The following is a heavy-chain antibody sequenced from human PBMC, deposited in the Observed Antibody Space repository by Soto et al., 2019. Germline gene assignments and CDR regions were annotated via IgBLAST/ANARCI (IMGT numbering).Heavy chain of an antibody. V-gene: IGHV4-31*03. D-gene: IGHD6-6*01. CDR1: SDSMNSGGYY. CDR3: ARSAGSSPGYYYYAMDV. Sequence: KPSETLSLTCSVSSDSMNSGGYYWSWIRQHPGKGLEWIGYIYSNGDTYYNPSLKSRVTISVDTSKNQFSLNLTSVTAADTAVYFCARSAGSSPGYYYYAMDVWGPGASDTVSS. CDR2: IYSNGDT. J-gene: IGHJ6*02.